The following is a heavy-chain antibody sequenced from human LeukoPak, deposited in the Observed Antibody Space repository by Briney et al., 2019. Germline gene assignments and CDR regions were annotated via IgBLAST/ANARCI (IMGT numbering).Heavy chain of an antibody. J-gene: IGHJ3*02. D-gene: IGHD3-22*01. CDR2: IFSSGST. CDR3: ARTYDSSGYSAFHI. Sequence: SETLSLTCTVSGGSISGYYWSWIRQPPGKGLEWIGYIFSSGSTNYNPSLKSRVTISEDTSVNQFSLKLSSVTAADTAVYYCARTYDSSGYSAFHIWGQGTMVTVSS. CDR1: GGSISGYY. V-gene: IGHV4-59*08.